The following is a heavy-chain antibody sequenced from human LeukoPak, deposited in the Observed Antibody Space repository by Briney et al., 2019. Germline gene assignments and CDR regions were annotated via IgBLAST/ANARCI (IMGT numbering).Heavy chain of an antibody. CDR3: ARRGTDYGDSYYYYYMDV. D-gene: IGHD4-17*01. V-gene: IGHV1-18*01. CDR2: ISAYNGNT. Sequence: GASVKVSCKASGYTFTSYGISWVRQAPGQGLEWMGWISAYNGNTNYAQKLQGRVTMTTDTSTSTAYMELRSLRSDDTAVYYCARRGTDYGDSYYYYYMDVWGKGTTVTVSS. J-gene: IGHJ6*03. CDR1: GYTFTSYG.